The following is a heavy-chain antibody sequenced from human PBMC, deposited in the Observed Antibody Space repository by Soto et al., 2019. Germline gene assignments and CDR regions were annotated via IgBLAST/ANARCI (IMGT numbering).Heavy chain of an antibody. CDR2: INPNSGGT. CDR3: ARDQAVAGPNYYYYGMDV. CDR1: GYTFTGYY. J-gene: IGHJ6*02. D-gene: IGHD6-19*01. Sequence: QVQLVQSGAEVKKPGASVKVSCKASGYTFTGYYMHWVRQAPGQGLEWMGWINPNSGGTNYAQKFQGWVTMTRDTSISTAYMELSRLGSDDTAVYYCARDQAVAGPNYYYYGMDVWGQGTTVTASS. V-gene: IGHV1-2*04.